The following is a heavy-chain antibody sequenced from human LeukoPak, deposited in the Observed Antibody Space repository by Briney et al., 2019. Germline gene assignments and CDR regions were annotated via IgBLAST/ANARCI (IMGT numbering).Heavy chain of an antibody. J-gene: IGHJ5*02. CDR3: ARSKYTSSRDWFDP. CDR2: IYYSGST. V-gene: IGHV4-59*08. CDR1: GGSISSYY. D-gene: IGHD6-13*01. Sequence: PSETLSLTCTVSGGSISSYYWSWIRQSPGKGLEWIGYIYYSGSTNYNPSLKSRVTISVDTSKNQFSLKLSSVTAADTAVYYCARSKYTSSRDWFDPWGQGTLVTVSS.